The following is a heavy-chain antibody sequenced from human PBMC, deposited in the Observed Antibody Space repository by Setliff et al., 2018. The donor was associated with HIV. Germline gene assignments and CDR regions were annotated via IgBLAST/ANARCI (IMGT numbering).Heavy chain of an antibody. CDR1: GFTFSTHN. D-gene: IGHD2-15*01. V-gene: IGHV3-33*01. CDR3: ARAGNVGGDYNDY. Sequence: PGGSLRLSCAASGFTFSTHNMHWVRQAPGEGLEWVAVIWSDGIDEDYSASVKGRFTISRDNSKNMLYLQMNNLRAEDTAIYYCARAGNVGGDYNDYWGQGTLVTV. CDR2: IWSDGIDE. J-gene: IGHJ4*02.